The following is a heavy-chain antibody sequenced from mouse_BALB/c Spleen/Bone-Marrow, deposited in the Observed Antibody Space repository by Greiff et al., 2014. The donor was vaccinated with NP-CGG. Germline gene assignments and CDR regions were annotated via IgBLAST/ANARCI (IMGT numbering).Heavy chain of an antibody. CDR2: INPGSGGS. CDR3: VREMTRYAMDY. V-gene: IGHV1-54*01. J-gene: IGHJ4*01. Sequence: QVQLQQSGAELVRPGTSVKVSCKASGYAFTNYWIEWVKQRPGQGLEWIGVINPGSGGSNYNEKFKGKATLTADKSSSTAYMQLSSLTSDGSAVYFCVREMTRYAMDYWGQGTSVTVSS. CDR1: GYAFTNYW.